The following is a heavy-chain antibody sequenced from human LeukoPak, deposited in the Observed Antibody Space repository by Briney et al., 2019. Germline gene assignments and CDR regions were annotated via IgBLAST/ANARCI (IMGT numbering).Heavy chain of an antibody. Sequence: SETLSLTCTVSGGSISSSSYYWSWIRQPPGKGLEWIGYIYYSGSTNYNPSLKSRVTISVDTSKNQFSLKLSSVTAADTAVYYCARGSYYYDSSDQGLDYWGQGTLVTVSS. J-gene: IGHJ4*02. CDR1: GGSISSSSYY. V-gene: IGHV4-61*01. D-gene: IGHD3-22*01. CDR2: IYYSGST. CDR3: ARGSYYYDSSDQGLDY.